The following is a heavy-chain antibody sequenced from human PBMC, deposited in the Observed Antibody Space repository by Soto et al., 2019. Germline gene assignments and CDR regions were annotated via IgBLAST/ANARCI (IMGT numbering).Heavy chain of an antibody. J-gene: IGHJ4*02. CDR3: AKNLPRTGRFDY. V-gene: IGHV4-39*01. CDR1: GPSTASPTYF. CDR2: IYYSGKT. Sequence: PSATRSPICNHSGPSTASPTYFWAWNHHLPRRSLEWAGSIYYSGKTHYNPSLKSRTTISVDRSRNQFSLQVSSVTAADTAVYYCAKNLPRTGRFDYWGQGTVVTVSS.